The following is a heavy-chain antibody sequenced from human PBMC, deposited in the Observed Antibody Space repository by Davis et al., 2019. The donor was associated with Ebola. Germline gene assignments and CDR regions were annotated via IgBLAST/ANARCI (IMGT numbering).Heavy chain of an antibody. CDR3: ARQRGAARPGGFDY. D-gene: IGHD6-6*01. V-gene: IGHV4-59*08. CDR2: IYYGGST. J-gene: IGHJ4*02. CDR1: GGSISSYY. Sequence: SETLSLTCTVSGGSISSYYWSWIRQPPGKGLEWIAYIYYGGSTNYNPSLKSRVTMSVDTSKNQFSLRLRSVTAADTAVYYCARQRGAARPGGFDYWGQGTLVTVSS.